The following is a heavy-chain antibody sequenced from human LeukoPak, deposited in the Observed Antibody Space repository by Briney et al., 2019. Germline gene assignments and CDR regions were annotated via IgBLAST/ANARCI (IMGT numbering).Heavy chain of an antibody. CDR3: ARAGITMVRGVNY. CDR2: IYSGGSK. Sequence: GGSLRLSCAASGFTVSSNYMSWVRQAPGKGLEWVSVIYSGGSKYYADSVKGRFTISRDNSKNTLYLQMNSLRAEDTAVYYCARAGITMVRGVNYWGQGTLVTVSS. D-gene: IGHD3-10*01. CDR1: GFTVSSNY. J-gene: IGHJ4*02. V-gene: IGHV3-66*01.